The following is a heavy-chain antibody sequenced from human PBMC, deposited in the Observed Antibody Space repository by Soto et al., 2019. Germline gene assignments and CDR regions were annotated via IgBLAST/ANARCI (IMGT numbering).Heavy chain of an antibody. CDR1: GYTFTSYG. D-gene: IGHD6-13*01. CDR3: ARRVSGDYYYYGMDV. J-gene: IGHJ6*02. Sequence: QVQLVQSGAEVKKPGASVKVSCKASGYTFTSYGISWVRQAPGQGLEWMGGISAYNGNTNYAQKLHGRVTMTTDTSTSTGYMELRSLRCDDTAVYYCARRVSGDYYYYGMDVWGRGTTVTVS. CDR2: ISAYNGNT. V-gene: IGHV1-18*01.